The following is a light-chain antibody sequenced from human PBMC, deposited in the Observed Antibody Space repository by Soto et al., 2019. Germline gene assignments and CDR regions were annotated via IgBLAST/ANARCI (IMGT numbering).Light chain of an antibody. CDR1: QSVDSSF. J-gene: IGKJ1*01. CDR3: QQYVSSVT. CDR2: GAS. V-gene: IGKV3-20*01. Sequence: EIVLTQSPGFLSLSPGERATLSCRASQSVDSSFFAWYQQKPGQAPRLLIYGASKRATGIPDRFSGSGSWTYFTLTISRLEPEDFAVYYCQQYVSSVTFGQGTKVEIK.